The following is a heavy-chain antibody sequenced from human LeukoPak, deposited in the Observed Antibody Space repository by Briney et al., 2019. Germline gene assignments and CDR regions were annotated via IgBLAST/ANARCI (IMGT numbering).Heavy chain of an antibody. V-gene: IGHV4-59*05. Sequence: SETLSLTCTVSGGSISSYYWSWIRQPPGKGLVWIGSIYYSGSTYYNPSLKSRVTISVDTSKNQFSLKLSSVTAADTAVYYCARDMVRGVRNQGYNWFDPWGQGTLVTVSS. CDR2: IYYSGST. CDR1: GGSISSYY. D-gene: IGHD3-10*01. CDR3: ARDMVRGVRNQGYNWFDP. J-gene: IGHJ5*02.